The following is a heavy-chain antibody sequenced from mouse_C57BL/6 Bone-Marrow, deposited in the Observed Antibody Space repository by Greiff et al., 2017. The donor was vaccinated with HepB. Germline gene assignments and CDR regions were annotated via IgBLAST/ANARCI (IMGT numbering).Heavy chain of an antibody. CDR2: IRSKSSNYST. V-gene: IGHV10-3*01. Sequence: EVMLVESGGGLVQPKGSLKLSCAASGFTFNTYAMHWVRQAPGKGLEWVARIRSKSSNYSTYYADSGKDRFTISSDDSQSMLYLQMNNLKPEDTAMYYCVRAGELRRAMDYWGQGTSVTVSS. CDR1: GFTFNTYA. CDR3: VRAGELRRAMDY. J-gene: IGHJ4*01. D-gene: IGHD2-4*01.